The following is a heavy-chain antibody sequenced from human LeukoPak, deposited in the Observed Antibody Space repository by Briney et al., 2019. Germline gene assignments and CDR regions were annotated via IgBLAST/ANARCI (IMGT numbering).Heavy chain of an antibody. J-gene: IGHJ4*02. D-gene: IGHD4-17*01. CDR3: ARSNGDYSGVDY. Sequence: GGSLRLSCTASGFTFSSYEMNWVRQAPGKGLEWVSHISSSGRTMYYADSVKGRFTISRDNAKNSLYLQMNSLRAEDTAVYYCARSNGDYSGVDYWGQGTLVTVSS. CDR1: GFTFSSYE. CDR2: ISSSGRTM. V-gene: IGHV3-48*03.